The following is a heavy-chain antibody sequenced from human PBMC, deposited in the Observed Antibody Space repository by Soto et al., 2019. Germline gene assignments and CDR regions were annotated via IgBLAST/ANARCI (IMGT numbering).Heavy chain of an antibody. V-gene: IGHV3-15*01. D-gene: IGHD6-19*01. CDR3: TTDQVAVAGTPLLVDY. CDR1: GFTFSNAW. J-gene: IGHJ4*02. Sequence: PGGSLRLSCAASGFTFSNAWMSWVRQAPGKGLEWVGRIKSKTDGGTTDYAAPVKGRFTISRDDSKNTLYLQMNSLKTEDTAVYYCTTDQVAVAGTPLLVDYWGQGTLVTVSS. CDR2: IKSKTDGGTT.